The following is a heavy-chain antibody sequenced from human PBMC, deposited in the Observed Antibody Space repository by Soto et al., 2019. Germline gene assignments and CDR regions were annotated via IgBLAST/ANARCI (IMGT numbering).Heavy chain of an antibody. J-gene: IGHJ4*02. Sequence: GGSLRRSCAASGFTLSSYEMNWVRHAPGKGLEWISYIKNTGGVRYYADSVKPRFTISRDNAKNSLYRHRDSLRGDATAVYYCARGGYSYGVFDLWGQGTLVTVSS. CDR3: ARGGYSYGVFDL. CDR1: GFTLSSYE. V-gene: IGHV3-48*03. D-gene: IGHD5-18*01. CDR2: IKNTGGVR.